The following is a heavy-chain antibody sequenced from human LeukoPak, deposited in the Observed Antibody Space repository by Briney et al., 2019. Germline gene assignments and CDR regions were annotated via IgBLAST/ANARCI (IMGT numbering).Heavy chain of an antibody. CDR1: GGSISSGGYY. D-gene: IGHD6-19*01. Sequence: PSETLSLTCTVSGGSISSGGYYWSWIRQHPGKGLEWIGYIYYSGSTYYNPSLKSRVTISVDTSKNQFSLKLSPVTAADTAVYYCARDRGSGWYAFDYWGQGTLVTVSS. CDR2: IYYSGST. CDR3: ARDRGSGWYAFDY. J-gene: IGHJ4*02. V-gene: IGHV4-31*03.